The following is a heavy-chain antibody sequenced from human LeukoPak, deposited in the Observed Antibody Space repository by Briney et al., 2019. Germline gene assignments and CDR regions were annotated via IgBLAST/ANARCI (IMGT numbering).Heavy chain of an antibody. CDR3: ARLGYFEPLMDV. J-gene: IGHJ6*03. CDR1: GGSISSYY. Sequence: SETLSLTCTVSGGSISSYYWSWIRQPPGKGLEWIGYIYYSGSTNYNPSLKSRVTISVDTSKNQFSLKLSSVTAADTAVYYCARLGYFEPLMDVWGKGTTVTISS. V-gene: IGHV4-59*08. D-gene: IGHD3-9*01. CDR2: IYYSGST.